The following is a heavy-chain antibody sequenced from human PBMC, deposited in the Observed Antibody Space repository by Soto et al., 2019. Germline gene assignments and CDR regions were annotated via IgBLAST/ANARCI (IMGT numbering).Heavy chain of an antibody. Sequence: GGSLRLSCAVSGLSVSNNYISWVRQAPGKGLEWLSVIHSGGATYSADSVKGRFTISRDNSKNMVYLQMSSLRAEDTAVYYCESGLYDSGNFDYWGQGTLVTVSS. CDR2: IHSGGAT. CDR1: GLSVSNNY. CDR3: ESGLYDSGNFDY. D-gene: IGHD3-10*01. J-gene: IGHJ4*02. V-gene: IGHV3-66*01.